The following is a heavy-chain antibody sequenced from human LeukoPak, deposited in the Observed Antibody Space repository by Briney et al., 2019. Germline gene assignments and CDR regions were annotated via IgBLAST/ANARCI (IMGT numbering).Heavy chain of an antibody. D-gene: IGHD6-25*01. Sequence: ASVKVSCKASGYTFTSYYLHWVRQAPGQGLEWMGIIHPTVGDTTYAQKFQGRVTMTRDMSTGTVYMVLSSLRSEDTAVYYCARYGFSSVWQGGWHAFDIWGQGTTVTVSS. J-gene: IGHJ3*02. CDR3: ARYGFSSVWQGGWHAFDI. CDR1: GYTFTSYY. CDR2: IHPTVGDT. V-gene: IGHV1-46*01.